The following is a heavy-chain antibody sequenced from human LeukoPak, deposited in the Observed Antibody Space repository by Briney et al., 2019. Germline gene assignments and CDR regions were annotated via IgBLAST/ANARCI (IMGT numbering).Heavy chain of an antibody. CDR3: ARENSAAAGHDAFDI. Sequence: SETLSFTCTVSGGSISSSSYYWGWIRQPPGKGLEWIGSIYYSGSTQYNPSLKSRVTISVDTSKNQFSLKLSSVTAADTAVYYCARENSAAAGHDAFDIWGQGTMVTVSS. CDR1: GGSISSSSYY. CDR2: IYYSGST. V-gene: IGHV4-39*07. J-gene: IGHJ3*02. D-gene: IGHD6-13*01.